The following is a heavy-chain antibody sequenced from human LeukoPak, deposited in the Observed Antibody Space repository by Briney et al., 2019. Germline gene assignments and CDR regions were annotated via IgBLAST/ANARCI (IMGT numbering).Heavy chain of an antibody. CDR3: ARVIVFRGYMDV. Sequence: GGSLRLSCAASGFTFSSYAMSWVRQAPGKGLEWVSAISGSDSTYYADSVKGRFTISRDNSKNTLYLQMNSLRAEDTAVYYCARVIVFRGYMDVWGKGTTVTVSS. J-gene: IGHJ6*03. CDR1: GFTFSSYA. V-gene: IGHV3-23*01. D-gene: IGHD1-26*01. CDR2: ISGSDST.